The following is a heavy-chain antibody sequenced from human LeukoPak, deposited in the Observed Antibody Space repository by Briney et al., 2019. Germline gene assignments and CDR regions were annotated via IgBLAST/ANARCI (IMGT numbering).Heavy chain of an antibody. V-gene: IGHV3-7*01. Sequence: GGSLRLSCAVSGLTFSSSWMDWVCQAPGKGLEWVASINPDGNKKYSADSVKGRFTISRDNAENSLYLQMNSLRVEDTAFYYCARDLAYSRLDYWGQGMLVTVSS. CDR2: INPDGNKK. CDR3: ARDLAYSRLDY. D-gene: IGHD5-18*01. J-gene: IGHJ4*02. CDR1: GLTFSSSW.